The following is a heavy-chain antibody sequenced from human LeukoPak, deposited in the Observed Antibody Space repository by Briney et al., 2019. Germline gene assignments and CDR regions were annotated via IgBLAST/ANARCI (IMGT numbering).Heavy chain of an antibody. V-gene: IGHV4-59*01. J-gene: IGHJ5*02. CDR1: GGSISSYY. CDR3: ARVGHSYGGGRFDP. Sequence: SETLSLTCSVSGGSISSYYWSWIRQPPGKGLEWIGYIYYSASTNYNPSLKSRVTISIDTSKNQFSLKLSSVTAADTAVYYCARVGHSYGGGRFDPWGQGTLVTVSS. D-gene: IGHD5-18*01. CDR2: IYYSAST.